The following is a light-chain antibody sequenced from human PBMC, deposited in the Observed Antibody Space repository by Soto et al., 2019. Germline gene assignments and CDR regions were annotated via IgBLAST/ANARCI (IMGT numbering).Light chain of an antibody. Sequence: EILLTQSPATLSVSPGEISTLSCRASQSVSSNLAWYQQKPGQAPRLLIYGASTRATGIPARFSGSGSGTEFTLTISSVEPEDFAMYYCHQRNQFGQGTRLEI. CDR1: QSVSSN. CDR2: GAS. J-gene: IGKJ5*01. CDR3: HQRNQ. V-gene: IGKV3-15*01.